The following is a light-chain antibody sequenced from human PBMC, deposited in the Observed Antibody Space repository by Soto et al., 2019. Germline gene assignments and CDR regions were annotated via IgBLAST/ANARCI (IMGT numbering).Light chain of an antibody. CDR3: QQYYNWPRT. Sequence: EVVLTQSPDTLSLSPGERATLSCRASQNFGSTNLAWYQQKPGQAPRLLFYGASTRATGLPARFSGTGSGTEFTLTINSLQAEDSAVYYCQQYYNWPRTFGQGTRLEI. J-gene: IGKJ5*01. V-gene: IGKV3-15*01. CDR2: GAS. CDR1: QNFGSTN.